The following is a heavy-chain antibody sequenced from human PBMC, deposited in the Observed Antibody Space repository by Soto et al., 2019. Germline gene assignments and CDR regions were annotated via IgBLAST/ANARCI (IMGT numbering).Heavy chain of an antibody. CDR3: ARGDYDILTGSAGPFDY. D-gene: IGHD3-9*01. J-gene: IGHJ4*02. CDR2: ISAHNGNT. CDR1: GYTFTSYG. V-gene: IGHV1-18*01. Sequence: ASVKVSCKASGYTFTSYGISWVRQAPGQGLEWMGWISAHNGNTNYAQKLQGRVTMTTDTSMSTAYMELRSLRSADTAVYYCARGDYDILTGSAGPFDYWGQGTLVTVSS.